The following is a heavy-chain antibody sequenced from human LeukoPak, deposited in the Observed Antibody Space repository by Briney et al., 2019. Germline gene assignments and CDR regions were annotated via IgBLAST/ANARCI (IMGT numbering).Heavy chain of an antibody. CDR1: GFTFSSYE. J-gene: IGHJ5*02. CDR3: ARDRVGGGDGTVGFDP. Sequence: PGGSLRLSCAASGFTFSSYEMNWVRQAPGKGLEWVSYISNSGSIMYYADSVKGRFTIARDNAKNSLYLQMNSLRAEDTAVYYCARDRVGGGDGTVGFDPWGQGTLVTVSS. CDR2: ISNSGSIM. D-gene: IGHD1-7*01. V-gene: IGHV3-48*03.